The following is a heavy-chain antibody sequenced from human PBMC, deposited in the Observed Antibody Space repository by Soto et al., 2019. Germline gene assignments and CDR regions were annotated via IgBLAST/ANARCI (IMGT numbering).Heavy chain of an antibody. D-gene: IGHD2-21*02. V-gene: IGHV1-3*05. CDR3: ARSIVVLTALDY. CDR2: TNDGNGNT. CDR1: GYTFTSYA. Sequence: QVQLVQSGAEEKKPGASVKVSCKASGYTFTSYAMHWLRRAPGQRLEWMGWTNDGNGNTKNSQKFQGRVTMTRDTSASTAYMALSSLRAEDRAVNFCARSIVVLTALDYWGQRTLVTVSS. J-gene: IGHJ4*02.